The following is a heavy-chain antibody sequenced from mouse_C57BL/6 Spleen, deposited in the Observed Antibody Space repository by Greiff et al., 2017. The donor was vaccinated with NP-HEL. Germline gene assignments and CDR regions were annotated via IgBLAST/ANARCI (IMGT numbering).Heavy chain of an antibody. J-gene: IGHJ1*03. CDR2: ISSGGSYT. Sequence: EVQRVESGGDLVKPGGSLKLSCAASGFTFSSYGMSWVRQTPDKRLEWVATISSGGSYTYYPDSVKGRFTISRDNAKNTLYLQMSSLKSEDTAMYYCARPPGSSYGYFDVWGTGTTVTVSS. CDR3: ARPPGSSYGYFDV. CDR1: GFTFSSYG. V-gene: IGHV5-6*01. D-gene: IGHD1-1*01.